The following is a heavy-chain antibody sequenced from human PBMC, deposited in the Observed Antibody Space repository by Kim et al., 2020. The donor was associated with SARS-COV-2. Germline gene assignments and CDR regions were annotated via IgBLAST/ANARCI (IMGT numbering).Heavy chain of an antibody. D-gene: IGHD3-10*01. J-gene: IGHJ4*02. CDR2: IRSKAYGGTT. Sequence: GGSLRLSCTASGFTFGDYAMSWVRQAPGKGLEWVGFIRSKAYGGTTEYAASVKGRFTISRDDSKSIAYLQMNSLKTEDTAVYYCTRVLLWFGEPDQGYWGQGTLVTVSS. V-gene: IGHV3-49*04. CDR3: TRVLLWFGEPDQGY. CDR1: GFTFGDYA.